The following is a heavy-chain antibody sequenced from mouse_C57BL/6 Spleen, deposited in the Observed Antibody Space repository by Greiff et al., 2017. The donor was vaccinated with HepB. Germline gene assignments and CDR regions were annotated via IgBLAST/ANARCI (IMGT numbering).Heavy chain of an antibody. V-gene: IGHV1-50*01. CDR3: ARRTVAPYFDV. CDR1: RYTFTSYW. D-gene: IGHD1-1*01. J-gene: IGHJ1*03. CDR2: IDPSDSYT. Sequence: QVQLKQPGAELVKPGASVKLSCKASRYTFTSYWMQWVKQRPGQGLEWIGEIDPSDSYTNYNQKFKGKATLTVDTSSTTAYMQLSSLTSEDSAVYYCARRTVAPYFDVWGTGTTVTVSS.